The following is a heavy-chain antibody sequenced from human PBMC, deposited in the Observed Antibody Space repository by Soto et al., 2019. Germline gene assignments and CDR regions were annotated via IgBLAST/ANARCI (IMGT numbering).Heavy chain of an antibody. CDR3: ARFGGANYYGSGSYYGMDV. J-gene: IGHJ6*02. D-gene: IGHD3-10*01. CDR1: GGSISSSSYY. Sequence: PSETLSLTCTVSGGSISSSSYYWGWIRQPPGKGLEWIGSIYYSGSTYYNPSLKSRVTISVDTSKNQFSLKLSSVTAADTAVYYCARFGGANYYGSGSYYGMDVWGQGTTVTVSS. V-gene: IGHV4-39*01. CDR2: IYYSGST.